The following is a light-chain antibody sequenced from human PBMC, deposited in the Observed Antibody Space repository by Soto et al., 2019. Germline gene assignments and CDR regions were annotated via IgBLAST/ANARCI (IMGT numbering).Light chain of an antibody. V-gene: IGKV1-39*01. Sequence: DIQMTQSPSSLSASVGDRVTITCRASQSISSYLNWYQQKPGKAPKLLIYAASSLQSGVQSRFSGSGSGTEFTLAIRSLQPDDFATYYCKQYSSYSKTFGQGTKVDIK. J-gene: IGKJ1*01. CDR2: AAS. CDR3: KQYSSYSKT. CDR1: QSISSY.